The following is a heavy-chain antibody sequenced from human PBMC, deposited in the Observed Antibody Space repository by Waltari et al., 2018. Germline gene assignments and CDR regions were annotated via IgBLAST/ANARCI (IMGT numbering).Heavy chain of an antibody. Sequence: QVQLVESGGTLVKPGGSLRLSCAASGFTFSDYHISWIRQAPGKALEWVSYISANGETTYYADSVDGRFTISRDNDKNSLDLQMSSLRVEDTAVYYCARVDGVPSAPLDYWGQGTLVTVSS. CDR2: ISANGETT. D-gene: IGHD3-10*01. J-gene: IGHJ4*02. CDR1: GFTFSDYH. CDR3: ARVDGVPSAPLDY. V-gene: IGHV3-11*04.